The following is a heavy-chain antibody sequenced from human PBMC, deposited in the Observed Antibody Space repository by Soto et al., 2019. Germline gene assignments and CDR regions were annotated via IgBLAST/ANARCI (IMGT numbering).Heavy chain of an antibody. J-gene: IGHJ6*03. CDR3: AKARGFDFWSGYYHMDV. Sequence: EVQLVESGGDLVQPGRSLRLSCAASGFNFDDYAMHWVRQAPGKGLEWVSGISFNSGTTGYADSVKGRFTTSRDNAKNSLYLEMNSLRVEDTAFYYCAKARGFDFWSGYYHMDVWGRGTTVTVSS. D-gene: IGHD3-3*01. CDR2: ISFNSGTT. CDR1: GFNFDDYA. V-gene: IGHV3-9*01.